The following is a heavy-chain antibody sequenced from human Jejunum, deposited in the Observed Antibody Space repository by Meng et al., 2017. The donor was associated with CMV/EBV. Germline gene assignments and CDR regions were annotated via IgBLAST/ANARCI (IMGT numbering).Heavy chain of an antibody. CDR1: GITFSDVR. CDR3: ATDWQPGTLYFDS. CDR2: IKRETDGGTA. Sequence: SGITFSDVRMSWVRQAPGKGLEWIGHIKRETDGGTADYPAPVKGRFIISRDDSKNTLYLQMSSLRSEDTGMYYCATDWQPGTLYFDSWGQGTLVTVSS. V-gene: IGHV3-15*01. J-gene: IGHJ4*02. D-gene: IGHD1-7*01.